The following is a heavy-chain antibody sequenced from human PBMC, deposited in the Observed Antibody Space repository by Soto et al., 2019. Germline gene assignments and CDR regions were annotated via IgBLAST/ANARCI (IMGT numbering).Heavy chain of an antibody. CDR3: ARVGSIAALPY. Sequence: ASVKVSCKASGCTFTSYYMHWVRQAPVQVLEWMGIINPSGGSTSYAQKFQGRVTMTRDTSTSTVYMELSSLRSEDTAVYYCARVGSIAALPYWGQGTMVTFSS. CDR1: GCTFTSYY. D-gene: IGHD6-6*01. CDR2: INPSGGST. V-gene: IGHV1-46*01. J-gene: IGHJ4*02.